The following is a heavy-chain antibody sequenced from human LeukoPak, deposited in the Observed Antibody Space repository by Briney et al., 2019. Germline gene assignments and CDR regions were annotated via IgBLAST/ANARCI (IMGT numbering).Heavy chain of an antibody. Sequence: PGGSLRLSCDASGFTFNWYWMHWVRQVPGKGLVWVSYINNDGSSATYADSVRGRFTISRDSAKSTVYLQMNSLRVEDSAVYYCARGGDGAIDYWGQGTLVTVSS. J-gene: IGHJ4*02. CDR2: INNDGSSA. CDR1: GFTFNWYW. V-gene: IGHV3-74*01. CDR3: ARGGDGAIDY. D-gene: IGHD4-17*01.